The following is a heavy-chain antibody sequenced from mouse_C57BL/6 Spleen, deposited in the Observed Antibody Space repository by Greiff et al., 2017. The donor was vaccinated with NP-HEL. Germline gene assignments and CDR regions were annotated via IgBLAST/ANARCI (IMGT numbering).Heavy chain of an antibody. Sequence: VKLQESGPGLVKPSQSLFLTCSITGFPITSGYYWIWIRQSPGKPLEWMGYITHSGETFYNPSLQSPISITRETSKNQFFLQLNSVTTEDTAMYYCAGDREGKLYLDYWGQGTSVTVSS. J-gene: IGHJ4*01. CDR1: GFPITSGYY. CDR3: AGDREGKLYLDY. D-gene: IGHD2-1*01. CDR2: ITHSGET. V-gene: IGHV12-3*01.